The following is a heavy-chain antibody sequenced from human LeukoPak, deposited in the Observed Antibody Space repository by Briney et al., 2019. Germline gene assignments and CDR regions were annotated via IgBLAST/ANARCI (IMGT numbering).Heavy chain of an antibody. CDR3: ATRRYFDWLSTFDY. J-gene: IGHJ4*02. V-gene: IGHV1-24*01. CDR1: GYTLTELS. D-gene: IGHD3-9*01. CDR2: FDPEDGET. Sequence: ASVKASCKVSGYTLTELSMHWVRQAPGKGLEWMGGFDPEDGETIYAQKFQGRVTMTEDTSTDTAYMELSSLRSEDTAVYYCATRRYFDWLSTFDYWGQGTLVTVSS.